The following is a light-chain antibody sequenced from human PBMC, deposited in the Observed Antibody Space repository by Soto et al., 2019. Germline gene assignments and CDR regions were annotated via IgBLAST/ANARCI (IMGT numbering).Light chain of an antibody. V-gene: IGKV3-15*01. J-gene: IGKJ1*01. CDR1: QSVSSN. Sequence: EIVMTQSPATLSVSPGERATLSCRASQSVSSNLAWYQQKPGQAPRLLIYGASTRATGIPARFSGSGSGTEFPLTISRLQYEDFAVYYCQHYNNWPRTFGQGTKVEIK. CDR2: GAS. CDR3: QHYNNWPRT.